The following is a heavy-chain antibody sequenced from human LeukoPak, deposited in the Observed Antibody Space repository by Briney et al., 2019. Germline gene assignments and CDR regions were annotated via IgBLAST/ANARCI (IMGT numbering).Heavy chain of an antibody. D-gene: IGHD5-18*01. CDR1: GDSVSSNSVT. CDR2: TYYRSKWYN. J-gene: IGHJ4*02. Sequence: SQTLSLTCAISGDSVSSNSVTWNWIRQSPSRGLEWLGRTYYRSKWYNGYAVSVKSRVTINPDTSKNQFSLHLNSVPPEDTAVYYCARAVNTAMVSWGQGTLVTVSS. V-gene: IGHV6-1*01. CDR3: ARAVNTAMVS.